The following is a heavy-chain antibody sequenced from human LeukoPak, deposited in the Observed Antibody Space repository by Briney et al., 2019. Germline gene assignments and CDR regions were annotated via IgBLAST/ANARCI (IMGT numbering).Heavy chain of an antibody. CDR3: ARRYYMDV. Sequence: RPSETLSLTCAVYGGSFSGYYWSWIRQPPGKGLEWIGEINHSGSTNYNPSLKSRVTISVDTSKNQFSLKLSSVTAADTAVYYCARRYYMDVWGKGTTVTISS. CDR1: GGSFSGYY. J-gene: IGHJ6*03. CDR2: INHSGST. V-gene: IGHV4-34*01.